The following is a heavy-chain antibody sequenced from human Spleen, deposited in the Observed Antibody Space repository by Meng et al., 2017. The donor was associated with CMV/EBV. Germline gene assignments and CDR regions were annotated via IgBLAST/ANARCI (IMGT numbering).Heavy chain of an antibody. Sequence: ASVKVSCKASGYIFTSYGVSWVRQAPGQGLEWMGWISGHNGNTDYAQKFQGRVTTTTDTSTSTAYMELRSLRSDDTAVYYCARDHLRFLEWKRLHFDYWGQGTLVTVSS. D-gene: IGHD3-3*01. CDR2: ISGHNGNT. V-gene: IGHV1-18*01. J-gene: IGHJ4*02. CDR1: GYIFTSYG. CDR3: ARDHLRFLEWKRLHFDY.